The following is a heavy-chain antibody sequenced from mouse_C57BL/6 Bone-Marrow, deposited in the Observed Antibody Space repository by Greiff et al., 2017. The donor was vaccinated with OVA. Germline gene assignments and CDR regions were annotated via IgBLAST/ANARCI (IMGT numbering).Heavy chain of an antibody. CDR1: GYTFTSYW. V-gene: IGHV1-55*01. Sequence: QVQLQQPGAELVKPGASVKMSCKASGYTFTSYWIPWVKQRPGQGLEWIGDIYPGSGSTNYTEKFKSKATLTVNKASSTAYMQLSSLTSEDSAVYYCTSSHDYWGQGTTLTVSS. J-gene: IGHJ2*01. CDR2: IYPGSGST. CDR3: TSSHDY.